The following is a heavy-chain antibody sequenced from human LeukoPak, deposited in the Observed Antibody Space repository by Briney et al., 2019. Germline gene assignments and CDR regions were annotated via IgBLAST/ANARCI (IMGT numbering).Heavy chain of an antibody. CDR1: GFTFSSYW. V-gene: IGHV3-74*01. D-gene: IGHD2-8*01. J-gene: IGHJ3*02. Sequence: GGSLRLSCAASGFTFSSYWMHWVRQAPGKGLVWVSRINSDGSSTSYADSVKGRFTISRDNAKNTLYLQMNSLRAEDTAVYYCARDTPLGVLMVYAGSQGAFDIWGQGTMVTVSS. CDR3: ARDTPLGVLMVYAGSQGAFDI. CDR2: INSDGSST.